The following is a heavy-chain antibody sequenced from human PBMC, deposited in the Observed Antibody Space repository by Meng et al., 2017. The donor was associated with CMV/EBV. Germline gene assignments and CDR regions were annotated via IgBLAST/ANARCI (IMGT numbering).Heavy chain of an antibody. D-gene: IGHD2-2*01. V-gene: IGHV1-69*01. CDR3: ARDRTPLDIVVVPAATLNWFDP. J-gene: IGHJ5*02. Sequence: YAISCVRHAPGQGLEWMGGIITIFGTANYAQKFQGRVTITADESTSTTYMELSSLRSEDTAVYYCARDRTPLDIVVVPAATLNWFDPWGQGTLVTVSS. CDR2: IITIFGTA. CDR1: YA.